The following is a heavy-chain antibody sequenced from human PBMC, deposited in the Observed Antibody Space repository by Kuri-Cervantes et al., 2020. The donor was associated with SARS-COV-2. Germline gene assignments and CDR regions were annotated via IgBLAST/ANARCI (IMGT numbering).Heavy chain of an antibody. Sequence: GESLKIYCAASGFTFDDYGMSWVRQAPGKGLEWVSGINWNGGSTAYADSVKGRFTISRDNAKNSLYLQMNSLRAEDTALYYCVRGWMAGPFDLWGQGTLVTVSS. J-gene: IGHJ4*02. CDR2: INWNGGST. V-gene: IGHV3-20*04. D-gene: IGHD5-24*01. CDR3: VRGWMAGPFDL. CDR1: GFTFDDYG.